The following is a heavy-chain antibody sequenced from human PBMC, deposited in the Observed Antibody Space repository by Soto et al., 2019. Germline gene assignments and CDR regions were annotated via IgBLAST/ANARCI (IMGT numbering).Heavy chain of an antibody. Sequence: QVQLVESGGGVVQPGRSLRLSCAASGFTFSSYAMHWVRQAPGKGLEWVAVISYDGSNKYYADSVKGRFTISGDNSKNTLYLPMNSLRAEDTAVYYCARDYDYGSYYFDYWVQGTLVTVSS. J-gene: IGHJ4*02. CDR2: ISYDGSNK. CDR1: GFTFSSYA. D-gene: IGHD3-16*01. CDR3: ARDYDYGSYYFDY. V-gene: IGHV3-30-3*01.